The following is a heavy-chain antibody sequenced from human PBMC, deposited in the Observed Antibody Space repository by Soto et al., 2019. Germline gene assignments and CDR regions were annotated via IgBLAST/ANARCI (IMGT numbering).Heavy chain of an antibody. J-gene: IGHJ6*02. CDR2: ISFDGSNE. CDR1: GFTFSDYA. CDR3: ARPAATVTFYSGMDV. V-gene: IGHV3-30-3*01. D-gene: IGHD4-17*01. Sequence: GSLRLSCAASGFTFSDYAMHWVRQAPGKGLEWVAIISFDGSNEHYADSVQGRFTISRDNSENTLYLQMNSLRADDTAVYYCARPAATVTFYSGMDVWGQGTTVTVYS.